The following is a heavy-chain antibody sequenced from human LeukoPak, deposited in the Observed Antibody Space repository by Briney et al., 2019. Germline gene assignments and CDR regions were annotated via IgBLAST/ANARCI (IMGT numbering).Heavy chain of an antibody. D-gene: IGHD3-22*01. V-gene: IGHV3-21*01. CDR1: GFTFSSYS. CDR2: ISSSSRYI. CDR3: AREVRAYYYDSSGYPYFDY. Sequence: GGSLRLSCAASGFTFSSYSMNWVRQAPGKGLEWVSSISSSSRYIYYADSVKGRFTISRDNAKNSLYLQMNSLRAEDTAVYHCAREVRAYYYDSSGYPYFDYWGQGTLVTVSS. J-gene: IGHJ4*02.